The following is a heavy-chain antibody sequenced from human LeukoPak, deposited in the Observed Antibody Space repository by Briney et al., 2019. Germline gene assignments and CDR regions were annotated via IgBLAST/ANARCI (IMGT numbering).Heavy chain of an antibody. V-gene: IGHV4-59*01. J-gene: IGHJ6*02. CDR1: GGSISSYY. Sequence: SSETLSLTCTVSGGSISSYYWSWIRQPPGKGLEWIGYIYYSGSTNYNPSLKSRVTISVDTSKNQFSLKLSSVTAADTAVYHCARGSDIVVVVAANPERAYYYGMDVWGQGTTVTVSS. CDR2: IYYSGST. D-gene: IGHD2-15*01. CDR3: ARGSDIVVVVAANPERAYYYGMDV.